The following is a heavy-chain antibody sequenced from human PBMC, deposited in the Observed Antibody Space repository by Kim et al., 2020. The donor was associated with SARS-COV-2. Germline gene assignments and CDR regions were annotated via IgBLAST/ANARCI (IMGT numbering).Heavy chain of an antibody. CDR1: GFTVSSNY. CDR2: IYSGGST. V-gene: IGHV3-53*01. D-gene: IGHD4-17*01. Sequence: GGSLRLSCVASGFTVSSNYMSWVRQAPGKGLEWVSVIYSGGSTYYADSVKGRFTISRDNSKNTLYLQMNSLRAEDTAVYYCARAYGDYYFDYWGQGTLVTVSS. CDR3: ARAYGDYYFDY. J-gene: IGHJ4*02.